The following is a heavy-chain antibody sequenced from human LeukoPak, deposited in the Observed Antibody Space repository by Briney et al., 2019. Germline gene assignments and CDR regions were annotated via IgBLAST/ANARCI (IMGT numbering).Heavy chain of an antibody. CDR2: ISISSTTI. CDR3: ASSTYYYDSSGTRHWYFDL. CDR1: GFTFSSYN. Sequence: PGGSLRLSCAASGFTFSSYNMNWVRQAPGKGLEWVSYISISSTTIYNADSVKGRFTISRDNGKNSLSLQMNSLRAEDTAVYYCASSTYYYDSSGTRHWYFDLWGRGTLVTVSS. D-gene: IGHD3-22*01. J-gene: IGHJ2*01. V-gene: IGHV3-48*01.